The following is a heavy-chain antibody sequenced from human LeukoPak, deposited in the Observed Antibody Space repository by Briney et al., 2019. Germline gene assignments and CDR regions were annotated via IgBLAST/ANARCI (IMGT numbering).Heavy chain of an antibody. CDR1: GFTIISYA. Sequence: GGSLRLSCAPSGFTIISYAMSWVRQAPGKGLEWVSGISGGGGSTNYADSVKGRFTISRDNSKNTLYLQMNSLRAEDTAVYCCAKKAGDYWGQGTLVTVSS. J-gene: IGHJ4*02. CDR3: AKKAGDY. V-gene: IGHV3-23*01. CDR2: ISGGGGST.